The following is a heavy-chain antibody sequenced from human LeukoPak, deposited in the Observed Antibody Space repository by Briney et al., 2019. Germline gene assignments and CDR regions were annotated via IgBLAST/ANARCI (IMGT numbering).Heavy chain of an antibody. V-gene: IGHV4-38-2*02. CDR3: ARLSWIQLWPLGKDAFDI. J-gene: IGHJ3*02. D-gene: IGHD5-18*01. CDR2: IYHSGST. CDR1: GYSISGGYY. Sequence: KASETLSLTCTVSGYSISGGYYWGWIRQPPGKGLEWIGSIYHSGSTYYNPSLKSRVTISVDTSKNQFSLKLSSVTAADTAVYYCARLSWIQLWPLGKDAFDIWGQGTMVTVSS.